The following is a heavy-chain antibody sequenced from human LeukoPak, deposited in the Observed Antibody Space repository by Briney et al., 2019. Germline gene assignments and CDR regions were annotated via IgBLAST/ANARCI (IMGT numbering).Heavy chain of an antibody. D-gene: IGHD2-2*01. V-gene: IGHV3-23*01. CDR2: ISGSGVST. CDR3: EKDWGMGDQLLRTDY. J-gene: IGHJ4*02. CDR1: GFTFSTYA. Sequence: GGSLRLSCTASGFTFSTYAMNWVRQAPGKGLEWVSGISGSGVSTYYADSVKGRFTISRDNSNNTLYLQMSSLGAEDTAVYYCEKDWGMGDQLLRTDYWGQGTLVTVSS.